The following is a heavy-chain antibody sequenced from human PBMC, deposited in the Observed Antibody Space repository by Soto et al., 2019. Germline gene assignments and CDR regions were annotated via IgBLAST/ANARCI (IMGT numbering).Heavy chain of an antibody. Sequence: PRASVKVSCKASGYTFTSYDINWVRQATGQGLEWMGWMNPNSGNTGYAQKFQGRVTMTRNTSISTAYMELSSLRSEDTAVYYCARGVMITFGGVIGIFDYWGQGTLVTVSS. D-gene: IGHD3-16*02. V-gene: IGHV1-8*01. J-gene: IGHJ4*02. CDR3: ARGVMITFGGVIGIFDY. CDR2: MNPNSGNT. CDR1: GYTFTSYD.